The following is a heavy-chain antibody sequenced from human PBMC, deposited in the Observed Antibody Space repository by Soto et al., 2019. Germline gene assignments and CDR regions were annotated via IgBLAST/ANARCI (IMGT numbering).Heavy chain of an antibody. CDR1: GGSFSSYH. CDR3: ARGYDTALAPIF. CDR2: INHLTTT. V-gene: IGHV4-34*01. Sequence: PSETLSLTCAVYGGSFSSYHWSWIRQTPGKGLEWIGEINHLTTTNYNPSLKSRVIISLDTPKNQFSLKLSSVTAADPAVYYCARGYDTALAPIFWGQGILVTVS. D-gene: IGHD5-18*01. J-gene: IGHJ4*02.